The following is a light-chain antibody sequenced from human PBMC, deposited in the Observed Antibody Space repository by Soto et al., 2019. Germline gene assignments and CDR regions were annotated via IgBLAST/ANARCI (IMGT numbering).Light chain of an antibody. CDR3: SSHAGSKRV. CDR2: EVN. V-gene: IGLV2-8*01. J-gene: IGLJ1*01. Sequence: QSALTQPPSASGSPGQSVTISCTGTSSDVGGYNYVSWYQQHPGKAPKLMIYEVNKPPSGVPDRFSGSKSGNTASLTVSGLQAEDEGDYYCSSHAGSKRVFGTGTKLTVL. CDR1: SSDVGGYNY.